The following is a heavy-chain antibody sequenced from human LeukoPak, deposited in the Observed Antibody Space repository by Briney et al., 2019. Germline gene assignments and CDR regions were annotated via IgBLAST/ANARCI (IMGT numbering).Heavy chain of an antibody. CDR3: AWTYSSSFNWFDP. Sequence: SETPSLTCTVSGASISSSSFYWGWIRQPPGKGLEWIGTIYYSGRTYYNPSLKSRVTISLDKSKNKFSLNLTSVTAADTALYYCAWTYSSSFNWFDPWGQGTLVTVSS. J-gene: IGHJ5*02. CDR2: IYYSGRT. V-gene: IGHV4-39*05. D-gene: IGHD6-13*01. CDR1: GASISSSSFY.